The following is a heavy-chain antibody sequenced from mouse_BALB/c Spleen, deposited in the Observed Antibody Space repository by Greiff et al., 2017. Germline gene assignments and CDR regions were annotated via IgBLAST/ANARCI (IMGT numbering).Heavy chain of an antibody. CDR3: ARVEVRRGDWFAY. J-gene: IGHJ3*01. Sequence: VQLKQPGAELVKPGASVKLSCKASGYTFTSYWMHWVKQRPGQGLEWIGEIDPSDSYTNYNQKFKGKATLTVDKSSSTAYMQLSSLTSEDSAVYYCARVEVRRGDWFAYWGQGTLVTVSA. D-gene: IGHD2-14*01. CDR2: IDPSDSYT. CDR1: GYTFTSYW. V-gene: IGHV1-69*02.